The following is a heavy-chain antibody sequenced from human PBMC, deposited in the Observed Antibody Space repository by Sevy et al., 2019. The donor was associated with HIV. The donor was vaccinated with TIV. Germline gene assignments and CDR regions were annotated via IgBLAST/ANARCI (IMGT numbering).Heavy chain of an antibody. CDR1: GFRFSDYG. V-gene: IGHV3-30*02. CDR3: AKDHYDYRTGYYGYYGMDV. CDR2: IRFDGSMK. J-gene: IGHJ6*02. D-gene: IGHD3-3*01. Sequence: GSLRLSCAASGFRFSDYGMHWVRQAPGKGLEWVSLIRFDGSMKYIADSVKGRFTISRDKVKDTLYLQMNSLRPEDTAVYYCAKDHYDYRTGYYGYYGMDVWGQGTTVTVSS.